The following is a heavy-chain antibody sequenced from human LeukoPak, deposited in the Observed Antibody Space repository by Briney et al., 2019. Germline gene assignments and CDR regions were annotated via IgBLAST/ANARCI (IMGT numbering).Heavy chain of an antibody. V-gene: IGHV4-34*01. D-gene: IGHD6-13*01. J-gene: IGHJ4*02. CDR1: GGSFSGYY. CDR2: IKHSGST. Sequence: PSETLSLTCAVSGGSFSGYYWSWIRQPPGEGLEWIGEIKHSGSTNYNPSLKSRVYISVDSSKNQFSLQVSSVTAADTAVYYCARGSDTAAGLYWGQGTLVTVSS. CDR3: ARGSDTAAGLY.